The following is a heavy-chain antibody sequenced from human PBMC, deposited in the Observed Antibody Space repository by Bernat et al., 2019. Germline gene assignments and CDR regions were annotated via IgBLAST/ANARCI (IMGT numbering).Heavy chain of an antibody. D-gene: IGHD3-22*01. J-gene: IGHJ4*02. CDR1: GASISSGSYY. CDR3: AGQRVYYDSSGYYYRAGFFDY. CDR2: IFYSCST. Sequence: QLQLQESGPGLVKPSETLSLTCTVSGASISSGSYYWGWIRQPPGKGLEWIGTIFYSCSTYYNPSLMSRVTISVDTSKNQCSLKLSSVTAADSAVYYWAGQRVYYDSSGYYYRAGFFDYWGQGTLVTVSS. V-gene: IGHV4-39*01.